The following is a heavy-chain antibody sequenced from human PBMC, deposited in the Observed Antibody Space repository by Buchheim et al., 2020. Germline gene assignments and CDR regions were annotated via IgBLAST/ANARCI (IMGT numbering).Heavy chain of an antibody. CDR2: ISWNGDDT. J-gene: IGHJ6*02. V-gene: IGHV3-43*01. CDR3: TKGNLPNSSGWYAGYYHYALDV. CDR1: GFIFDDYT. Sequence: EVRLVESGGAVVQPGGSLRLSCVASGFIFDDYTLHWVRQAPGKGLEWVSLISWNGDDTHYADSVKGRFTISRDNGKNSLYLQMNSLTSEDTALYYCTKGNLPNSSGWYAGYYHYALDVWGQGTT. D-gene: IGHD6-19*01.